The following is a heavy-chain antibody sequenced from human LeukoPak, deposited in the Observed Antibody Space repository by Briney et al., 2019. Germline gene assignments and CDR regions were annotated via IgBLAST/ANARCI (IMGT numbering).Heavy chain of an antibody. V-gene: IGHV1-69*04. CDR2: IIPILGIA. CDR1: GGTFSSYA. CDR3: ARGLRPYYFDY. D-gene: IGHD4-17*01. J-gene: IGHJ4*02. Sequence: SVKVSCKASGGTFSSYAISWVRQAPGQGLEWMGRIIPILGIANYAQKCQGRVTITADKSTSTAYMELSSLRSEDTAVYYCARGLRPYYFDYWGQGTLVTVSS.